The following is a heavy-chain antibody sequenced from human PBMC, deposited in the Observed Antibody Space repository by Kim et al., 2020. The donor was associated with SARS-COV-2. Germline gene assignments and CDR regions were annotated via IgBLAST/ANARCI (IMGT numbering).Heavy chain of an antibody. D-gene: IGHD3-3*01. CDR3: ARAASTIFGVVNHFDY. V-gene: IGHV4-31*03. CDR1: GGSISSGGYY. Sequence: SETLSLTCTVSGGSISSGGYYWSWIRQHPGKGLGWIGYIYYSGSTYYNPSLKSRVTISVDTSKNQFSLKLSSVTAADTAVYYCARAASTIFGVVNHFDYWGQGTLVTVSS. CDR2: IYYSGST. J-gene: IGHJ4*02.